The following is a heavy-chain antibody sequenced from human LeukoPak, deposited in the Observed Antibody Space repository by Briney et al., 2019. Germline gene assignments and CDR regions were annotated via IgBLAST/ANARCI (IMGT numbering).Heavy chain of an antibody. J-gene: IGHJ4*02. CDR1: GGTFSSYA. V-gene: IGHV1-69*05. CDR3: ARQNIAARGWFDY. D-gene: IGHD6-6*01. Sequence: ASVKVSCKASGGTFSSYAISWVRQAPGQGLEWMGGIIPIFGTANYAQKFQGRVTITTDESTSTAYMELSSLRSEDTAVYYCARQNIAARGWFDYWGQGTLVTVSS. CDR2: IIPIFGTA.